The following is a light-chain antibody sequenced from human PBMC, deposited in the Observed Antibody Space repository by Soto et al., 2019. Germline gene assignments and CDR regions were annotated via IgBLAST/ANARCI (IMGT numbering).Light chain of an antibody. CDR2: GVS. CDR3: QQYNNWPPWT. Sequence: EIVMTQSPATLSVSPGERATLSCRASQSVSSKLAWFQQKPGQAPSLLIYGVSTRATGVPVRFSGSGSGTEFTHTISSLQSEDFAVYYCQQYNNWPPWTFGQGTKVDIK. CDR1: QSVSSK. J-gene: IGKJ1*01. V-gene: IGKV3-15*01.